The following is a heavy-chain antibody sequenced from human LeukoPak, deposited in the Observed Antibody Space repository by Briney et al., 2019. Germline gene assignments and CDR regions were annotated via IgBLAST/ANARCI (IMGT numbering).Heavy chain of an antibody. V-gene: IGHV4-34*01. CDR1: GGSFSGYY. J-gene: IGHJ4*02. D-gene: IGHD5-24*01. CDR3: ARSRGVDMATTPGGY. Sequence: NSSETLSLTCAVYGGSFSGYYWSWIRQPPGKGLEWIGEINHSGSTNHNPSLKSRVTISVDTSKNQFSLKLSSVPAADTAVYYCARSRGVDMATTPGGYWGQGTLVTVSS. CDR2: INHSGST.